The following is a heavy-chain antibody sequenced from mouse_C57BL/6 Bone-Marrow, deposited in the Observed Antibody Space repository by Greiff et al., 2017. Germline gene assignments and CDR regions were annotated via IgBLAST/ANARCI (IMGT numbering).Heavy chain of an antibody. CDR1: GFNIKDDY. Sequence: EVQLMESGAELVRPGASVKLSCTASGFNIKDDYMHWVKQRPEQGLEWIGWIDPENGDTEYASKFQGKATITADTSSNTAYLQLSSLTSEDTAVYYCTPIYDDAMDYWGQGTSVPVTA. CDR2: IDPENGDT. V-gene: IGHV14-4*01. D-gene: IGHD2-1*01. J-gene: IGHJ4*01. CDR3: TPIYDDAMDY.